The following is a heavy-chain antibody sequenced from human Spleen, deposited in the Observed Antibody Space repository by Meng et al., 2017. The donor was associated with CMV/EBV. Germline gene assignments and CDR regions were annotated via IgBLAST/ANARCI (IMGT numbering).Heavy chain of an antibody. CDR1: GGSFRPYD. CDR2: INHAGST. CDR3: ARDSSGWYDGYFDS. D-gene: IGHD6-19*01. J-gene: IGHJ4*02. Sequence: VCGGSFRPYDWSWLRQSPGKGLEWIGKINHAGSTFYNPSLKSRVTISLDMSKNQFSLGLTSVTAADTAVYYCARDSSGWYDGYFDSWGQGTLVTVSS. V-gene: IGHV4-34*01.